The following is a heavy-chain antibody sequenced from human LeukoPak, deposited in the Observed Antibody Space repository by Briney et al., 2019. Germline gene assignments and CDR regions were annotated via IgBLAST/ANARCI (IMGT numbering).Heavy chain of an antibody. D-gene: IGHD3-10*01. CDR1: GFTFSSSE. J-gene: IGHJ4*02. Sequence: GGSLRLFCAASGFTFSSSEMNWVRQAPGKGLEWISYIDSSGSTIYYADSVKGRFSISRDNAKNSLYLQMNSLRAEDTAVYYCARSNREFASGSGDYWGQGTLVTVSS. CDR2: IDSSGSTI. V-gene: IGHV3-48*03. CDR3: ARSNREFASGSGDY.